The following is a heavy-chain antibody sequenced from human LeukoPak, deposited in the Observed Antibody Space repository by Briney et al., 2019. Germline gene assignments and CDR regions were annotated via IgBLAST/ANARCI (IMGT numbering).Heavy chain of an antibody. CDR2: INPNSGGT. V-gene: IGHV1-2*02. J-gene: IGHJ5*02. CDR3: ARADRLDGGPYLIGP. Sequence: ASVKVSCKTSGYSFTDYYMHWVRQAPGQGLEWMGWINPNSGGTSSAQKFQGRVTMTRDTSITTVYMEVSWLTSDDTAIYYCARADRLDGGPYLIGPWGQGTLVTVTS. D-gene: IGHD2-21*01. CDR1: GYSFTDYY.